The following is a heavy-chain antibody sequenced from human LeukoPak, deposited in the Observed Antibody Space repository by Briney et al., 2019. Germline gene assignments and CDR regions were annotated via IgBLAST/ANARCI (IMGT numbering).Heavy chain of an antibody. J-gene: IGHJ4*02. CDR2: LNSDGSIT. D-gene: IGHD4-17*01. CDR1: GFTFSTYW. Sequence: GGSLRRSCGASGFTFSTYWTHWVRQAPGKGLVWVSGLNSDGSITGYVDSVKGRFTISRDNAKNTLYLQMNTLRAEDTAVYYCARGGYGAYMGWGQGNLVTVSS. V-gene: IGHV3-74*01. CDR3: ARGGYGAYMG.